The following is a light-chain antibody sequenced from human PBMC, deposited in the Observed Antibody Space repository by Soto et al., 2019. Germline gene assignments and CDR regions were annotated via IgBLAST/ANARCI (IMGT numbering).Light chain of an antibody. CDR1: SSDVGGYNY. V-gene: IGLV2-14*01. J-gene: IGLJ3*02. CDR2: EVS. Sequence: QSALTQPASVSGSPGQSITISCTGTSSDVGGYNYVSWYQHHPGKAPKLMIYEVSNRPSGVSNRFSGSKSSNTASLTISGLQAEDEADYYCSSYTSSSTLVFGGGTKGTVL. CDR3: SSYTSSSTLV.